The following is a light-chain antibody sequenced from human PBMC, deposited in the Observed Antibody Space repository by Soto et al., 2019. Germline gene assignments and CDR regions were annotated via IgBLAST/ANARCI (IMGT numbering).Light chain of an antibody. CDR3: KQRSNWPWT. Sequence: EIVMTQSPATLSVSPGERATLSCRASQSVSSNLAWYQQKPGQAPRLLIYGASSRATGIQDRFSGSGSGTDFTLTIRSLEPEDFAVYYCKQRSNWPWTFGQGTKVDIK. CDR2: GAS. J-gene: IGKJ1*01. V-gene: IGKV3-11*01. CDR1: QSVSSN.